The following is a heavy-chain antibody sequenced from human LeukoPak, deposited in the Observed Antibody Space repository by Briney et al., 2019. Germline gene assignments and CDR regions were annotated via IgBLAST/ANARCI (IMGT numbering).Heavy chain of an antibody. D-gene: IGHD2-15*01. Sequence: KPGGSLRLSCAASGYTFTGYYMHWVRQAPGQGLEWMGRINPNSGGTNYAQKFQGRVTMTRDTSISTAYMELSRLRSDDTAVYYCARGVDLWYFDYWGQGTLVTVSS. J-gene: IGHJ4*02. CDR1: GYTFTGYY. V-gene: IGHV1-2*06. CDR2: INPNSGGT. CDR3: ARGVDLWYFDY.